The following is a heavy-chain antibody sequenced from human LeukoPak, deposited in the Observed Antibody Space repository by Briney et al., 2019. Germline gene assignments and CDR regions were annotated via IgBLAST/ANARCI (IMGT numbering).Heavy chain of an antibody. CDR2: INPNSGGT. Sequence: GSVKVSCKASGYTFTGSYMHWVRQAPGQGLEWMGWINPNSGGTNYAQMFQGRVTMTRDTSISTAYMELSRLKSDDTAVYYCARGGYYNTSGYHYVQGFDPWGQGTLVTVSS. CDR3: ARGGYYNTSGYHYVQGFDP. CDR1: GYTFTGSY. V-gene: IGHV1-2*02. D-gene: IGHD3-22*01. J-gene: IGHJ5*02.